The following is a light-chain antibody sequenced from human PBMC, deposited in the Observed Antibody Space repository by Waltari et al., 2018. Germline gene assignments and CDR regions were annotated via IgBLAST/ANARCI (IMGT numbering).Light chain of an antibody. J-gene: IGLJ3*02. Sequence: QSVLTQPPSVSGAPGQRVTIPCTGSGSNIRAGYDGTWYPQLPRAAPKLLIYGSSTRPLGVPDRFFGSTSGTSASLAITGLQAEDEADYYCQSYDTSLSVVFGGGTKLTVL. CDR2: GSS. CDR3: QSYDTSLSVV. CDR1: GSNIRAGYD. V-gene: IGLV1-40*01.